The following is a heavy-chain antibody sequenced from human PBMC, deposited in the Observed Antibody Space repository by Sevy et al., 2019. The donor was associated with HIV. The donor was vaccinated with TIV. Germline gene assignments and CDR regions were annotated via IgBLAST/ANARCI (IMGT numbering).Heavy chain of an antibody. CDR1: GFTFSTYA. Sequence: GGSLRLSCTASGFTFSTYAMYWVRQAPGKGLESVAVISDDGNNKDYADSVKGRFTVSRDNSKKTLYLQMYSLRADDTAVYYCASHYYDTTGYYYPLDYWGQGTLVTVSS. V-gene: IGHV3-30*04. CDR2: ISDDGNNK. D-gene: IGHD3-22*01. J-gene: IGHJ4*02. CDR3: ASHYYDTTGYYYPLDY.